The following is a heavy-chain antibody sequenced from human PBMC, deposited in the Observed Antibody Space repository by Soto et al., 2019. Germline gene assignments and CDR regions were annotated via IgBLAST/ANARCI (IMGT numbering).Heavy chain of an antibody. J-gene: IGHJ4*02. Sequence: PGGSLRLSCAASGFTFSSYGMHWVRQAPGKGLEWVAVIWYDGSNKYYADSVKGRFTISRDNSKNTLYLQMNSLRAEDTAVYYCARDAWLRVAAPLDYWGQGTLVTVSS. CDR3: ARDAWLRVAAPLDY. CDR1: GFTFSSYG. V-gene: IGHV3-33*01. D-gene: IGHD6-13*01. CDR2: IWYDGSNK.